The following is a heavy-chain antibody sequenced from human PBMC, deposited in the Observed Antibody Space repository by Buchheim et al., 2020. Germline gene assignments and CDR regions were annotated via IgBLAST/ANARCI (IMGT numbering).Heavy chain of an antibody. D-gene: IGHD3-3*01. J-gene: IGHJ6*02. V-gene: IGHV1-8*01. CDR3: ARDGLRRITIFGVVNYRGMDV. CDR1: GYTFTSYD. CDR2: MNPNSGNT. Sequence: QVQLVQSGAEVKKPGASVKVSCKASGYTFTSYDINWVRQATGQGLEWMGWMNPNSGNTGYAQKFQGRVTMTRNTSISTAYMELSSLRSEDTAVYYCARDGLRRITIFGVVNYRGMDVWGQGTT.